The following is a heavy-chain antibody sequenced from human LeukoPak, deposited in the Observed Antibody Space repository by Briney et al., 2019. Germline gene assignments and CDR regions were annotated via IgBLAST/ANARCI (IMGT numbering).Heavy chain of an antibody. CDR2: ISGSGGST. V-gene: IGHV3-23*01. J-gene: IGHJ6*03. CDR3: ARVLRYCSGGNCYSGGLGYMDV. Sequence: GGSLRLSCAASGFTFSSYAMSWVRQAPGKGLEWVSAISGSGGSTYYADSVKGRFTISRDNAKNSLFLQMNSLRAEDTAVYYCARVLRYCSGGNCYSGGLGYMDVWGKGTTVTISS. D-gene: IGHD2-15*01. CDR1: GFTFSSYA.